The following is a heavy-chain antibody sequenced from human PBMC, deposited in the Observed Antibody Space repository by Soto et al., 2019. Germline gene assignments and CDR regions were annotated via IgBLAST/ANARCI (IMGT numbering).Heavy chain of an antibody. CDR1: GGTLSNYA. CDR2: IIPIFNTA. D-gene: IGHD6-13*01. J-gene: IGHJ6*02. CDR3: ASSPAFSSSWYGIPPDPSHGMDV. Sequence: QVQLVQSGAEVKKPGSSVKVSCKASGGTLSNYAFTWVRQAPGQGLEWMGGIIPIFNTANYAQRFQGRVTITADESTSTAYMELNSLRSEDTAVYYCASSPAFSSSWYGIPPDPSHGMDVWGQGTTVTVS. V-gene: IGHV1-69*01.